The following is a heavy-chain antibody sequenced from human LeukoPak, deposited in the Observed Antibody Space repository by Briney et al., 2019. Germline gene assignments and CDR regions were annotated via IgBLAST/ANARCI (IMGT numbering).Heavy chain of an antibody. CDR2: INPNSGGT. V-gene: IGHV1-2*02. CDR1: GYTFTGYY. CDR3: ASYLTGSGWYNWFDP. D-gene: IGHD6-19*01. Sequence: GASVKVSCKASGYTFTGYYMHWVRQAPGQGLEWMGWINPNSGGTNYAQKFQGRVTMTRDTSISTAYMELSRLRSDDTAVYYRASYLTGSGWYNWFDPWGQGTLVTVSS. J-gene: IGHJ5*02.